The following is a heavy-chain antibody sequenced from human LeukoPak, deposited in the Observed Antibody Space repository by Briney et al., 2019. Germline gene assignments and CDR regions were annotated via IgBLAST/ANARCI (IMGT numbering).Heavy chain of an antibody. Sequence: PSETLSLTCTVSGDSITNHYWSWIRQPPGRELQWIGYIYYSGSTNYNPSLKSRVTISVDTSKTRFSLKLTSVTAADTAVYYCARAPHNYYFDYWGQGALVTVSS. CDR1: GDSITNHY. V-gene: IGHV4-59*11. CDR2: IYYSGST. J-gene: IGHJ4*02. CDR3: ARAPHNYYFDY.